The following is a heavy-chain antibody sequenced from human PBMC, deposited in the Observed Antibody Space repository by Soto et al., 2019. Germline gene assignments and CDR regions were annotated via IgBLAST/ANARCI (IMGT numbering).Heavy chain of an antibody. CDR2: INPSGGST. Sequence: ASVKVSCKASGYTFTSYYMHWVRQAPGQGLEWMGIINPSGGSTSYAQKFQGRVTMTRDTSTSTVYMELSSLRSEDTAVYYCARGEIPYYYDSSVYYLAYWGQGTLVTVSS. CDR1: GYTFTSYY. V-gene: IGHV1-46*01. J-gene: IGHJ4*02. D-gene: IGHD3-22*01. CDR3: ARGEIPYYYDSSVYYLAY.